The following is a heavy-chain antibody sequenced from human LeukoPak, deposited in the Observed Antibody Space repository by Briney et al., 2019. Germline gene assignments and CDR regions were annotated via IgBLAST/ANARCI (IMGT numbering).Heavy chain of an antibody. Sequence: GGSLRLSCAASGFTFSSYSMNWVRQAPGKGLEWVSAINGGGSSTYYADSVKGRFTISRDNSKNTLYLQMNSLRAEDTAVYYCAKPARTDYVDYWGQGTLVTVSS. V-gene: IGHV3-23*01. J-gene: IGHJ4*02. CDR2: INGGGSST. CDR1: GFTFSSYS. CDR3: AKPARTDYVDY. D-gene: IGHD1-14*01.